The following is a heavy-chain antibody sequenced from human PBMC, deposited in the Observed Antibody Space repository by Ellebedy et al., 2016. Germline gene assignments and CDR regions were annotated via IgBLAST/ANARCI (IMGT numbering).Heavy chain of an antibody. J-gene: IGHJ4*02. CDR1: GISFSDFF. CDR2: ISSSSSYI. CDR3: ARDEGSSGYYYY. D-gene: IGHD3-22*01. Sequence: GESLKISXATSGISFSDFFMSWVRQAPGKGLEWVSSISSSSSYIYYADSVKGRFTISRDNAKNSLYLQMNSLRAEDTAVYYCARDEGSSGYYYYWGQGTPVTVSS. V-gene: IGHV3-21*01.